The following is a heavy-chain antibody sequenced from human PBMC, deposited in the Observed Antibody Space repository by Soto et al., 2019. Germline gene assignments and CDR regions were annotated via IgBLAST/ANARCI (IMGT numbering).Heavy chain of an antibody. CDR3: AKRLIRAFDL. Sequence: EVQLLESGGDLVQPGGSLRLSCAASGFTFSSYAMSWVRQAPGKGLEWVSTVSGSGAGTYYSDSVKGRITISRDNSKNTLYLQMNSLRAEDTAVYYCAKRLIRAFDLWGQGTMVTVSS. V-gene: IGHV3-23*01. J-gene: IGHJ3*01. CDR1: GFTFSSYA. CDR2: VSGSGAGT.